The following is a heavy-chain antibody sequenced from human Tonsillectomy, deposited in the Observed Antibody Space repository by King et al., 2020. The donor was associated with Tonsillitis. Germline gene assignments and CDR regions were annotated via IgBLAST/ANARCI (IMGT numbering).Heavy chain of an antibody. CDR2: IKSKTDGGTT. V-gene: IGHV3-15*01. Sequence: VQLVVSGGGLVEPGGSLRLSCAASGFTFSNTWMSWVRQTPGKGLEWVGRIKSKTDGGTTDYPAPVKGRFTISRDDSKNTLYLQMNSLKTEDTAVYYCTTTGDPDYYYGLDVWGQGTTVTVSS. J-gene: IGHJ6*02. CDR3: TTTGDPDYYYGLDV. D-gene: IGHD3-16*01. CDR1: GFTFSNTW.